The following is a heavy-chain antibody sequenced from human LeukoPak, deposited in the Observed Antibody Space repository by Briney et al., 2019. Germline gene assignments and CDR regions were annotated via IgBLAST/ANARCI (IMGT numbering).Heavy chain of an antibody. Sequence: GGSLRLSCAASGFTFSSYWMHWVRQAPGKGLVWVSRINSDGRSTSYADSVKGRFTISRDNAKNTLYLQMNSLRAEDTAVYYCASFDSGSYSFDYWGQGTPVTVSS. CDR2: INSDGRST. CDR1: GFTFSSYW. D-gene: IGHD1-26*01. CDR3: ASFDSGSYSFDY. V-gene: IGHV3-74*01. J-gene: IGHJ4*02.